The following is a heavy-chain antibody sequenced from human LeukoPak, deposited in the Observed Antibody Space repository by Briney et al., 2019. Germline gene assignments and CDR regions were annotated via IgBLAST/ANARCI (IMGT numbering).Heavy chain of an antibody. CDR3: ARESPTPLNNYYYYFYMDV. CDR2: ISGSGGST. CDR1: GFTFSSYA. V-gene: IGHV3-23*01. Sequence: GGSLRLSCVVSGFTFSSYAMSWVRQAPGKGLEWVSGISGSGGSTYYADSVKGRFTISRDNAKNSLYLQMNNLRAEDTAVYYCARESPTPLNNYYYYFYMDVWGKGTTVTVSS. J-gene: IGHJ6*03.